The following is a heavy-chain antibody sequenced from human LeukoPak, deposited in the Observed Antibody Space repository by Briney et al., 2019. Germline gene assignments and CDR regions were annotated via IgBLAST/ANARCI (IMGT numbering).Heavy chain of an antibody. CDR3: ARLLKYYDILTGYHNIFDY. Sequence: GESLKISCKGSGSTFANYWIGWVRQLPGKGLEWMGIIYPGGSDTRYSPSFQGQVTISADKSISTAYLQWSSLKASDTAMYYCARLLKYYDILTGYHNIFDYWGQGTLVTVSS. V-gene: IGHV5-51*01. CDR1: GSTFANYW. D-gene: IGHD3-9*01. J-gene: IGHJ4*02. CDR2: IYPGGSDT.